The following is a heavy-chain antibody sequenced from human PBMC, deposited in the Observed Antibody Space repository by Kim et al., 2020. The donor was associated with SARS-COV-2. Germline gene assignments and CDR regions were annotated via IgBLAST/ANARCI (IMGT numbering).Heavy chain of an antibody. D-gene: IGHD6-13*01. V-gene: IGHV3-11*01. CDR3: AGVSEGGSSWYYFDS. J-gene: IGHJ4*02. Sequence: AEPGKGRFTISRDNAKNSLYLQMNSLRAEDTAMYYCAGVSEGGSSWYYFDSWGQGTLVTVSS.